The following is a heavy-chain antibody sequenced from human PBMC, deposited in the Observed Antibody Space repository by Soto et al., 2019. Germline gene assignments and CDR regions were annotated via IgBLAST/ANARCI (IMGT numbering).Heavy chain of an antibody. V-gene: IGHV1-2*04. CDR3: ARGHPIVGATKGLDY. D-gene: IGHD1-26*01. CDR1: GYTFTGYY. Sequence: ASVKVSCKASGYTFTGYYMHWVRQAPGQGLEWMGWINPNSGGTNYAQKFQGWVTMTRDTSISTAYMELSRLRSDDTAVYYCARGHPIVGATKGLDYWGQGTLVTVSS. J-gene: IGHJ4*02. CDR2: INPNSGGT.